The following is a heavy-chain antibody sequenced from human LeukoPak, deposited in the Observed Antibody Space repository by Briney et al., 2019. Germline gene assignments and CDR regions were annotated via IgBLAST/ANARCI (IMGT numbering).Heavy chain of an antibody. J-gene: IGHJ3*02. CDR2: ISSSSTYI. V-gene: IGHV3-21*01. Sequence: GRSLRLSCAASGFTFSSYSMNWVRQAPGKGLEWVSSISSSSTYIHYGDSVKGRFTISRDYAKNSLYLQMNSLRAEDTAVYYCARGSGASGSYFGAFDIWGQGTMVTVSS. CDR1: GFTFSSYS. D-gene: IGHD1-26*01. CDR3: ARGSGASGSYFGAFDI.